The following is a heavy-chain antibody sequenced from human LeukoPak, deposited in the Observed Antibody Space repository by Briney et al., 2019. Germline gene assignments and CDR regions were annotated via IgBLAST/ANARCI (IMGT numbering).Heavy chain of an antibody. CDR3: AKEKAPYYYYYYMDV. CDR2: IWYDGSNK. V-gene: IGHV3-33*06. CDR1: GFTFSSYG. J-gene: IGHJ6*03. Sequence: GGSLRLSYAASGFTFSSYGMHWVRQAPGKGLEWVAVIWYDGSNKYYADSVKGRFTISRDNSKNTLYLQMNSLRAEDTAVYYCAKEKAPYYYYYYMDVWGKGTTVTVSS.